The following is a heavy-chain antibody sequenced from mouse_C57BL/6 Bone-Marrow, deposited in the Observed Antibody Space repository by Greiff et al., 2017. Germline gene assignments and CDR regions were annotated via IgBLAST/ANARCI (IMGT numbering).Heavy chain of an antibody. Sequence: QVQLQQPGTELVKPGASVKLSCKASGYTFTSYWMHWVKQRPGQGLEWIGNINPSNGGTNYNKKFKSKATLTVDKSSSTAYMQLSRLTSEDSAVYYCARSLYYDYGDYWGQGTSVTVSS. V-gene: IGHV1-53*01. CDR2: INPSNGGT. CDR3: ARSLYYDYGDY. J-gene: IGHJ4*01. CDR1: GYTFTSYW. D-gene: IGHD2-4*01.